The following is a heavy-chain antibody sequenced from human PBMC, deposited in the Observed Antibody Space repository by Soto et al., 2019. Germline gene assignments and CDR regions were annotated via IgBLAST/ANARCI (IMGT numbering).Heavy chain of an antibody. D-gene: IGHD6-13*01. CDR2: ISATGTTT. CDR1: EFSFSSYA. CDR3: ATYSSPFDY. J-gene: IGHJ4*02. V-gene: IGHV3-23*01. Sequence: VGSLRLSCAASEFSFSSYALNWVRQAPGKGLEWVSAISATGTTTYYADSVKGRFTTSRDNSKRTLFLQMDSLSPEDTAVYYCATYSSPFDYWGQGTLVTVSS.